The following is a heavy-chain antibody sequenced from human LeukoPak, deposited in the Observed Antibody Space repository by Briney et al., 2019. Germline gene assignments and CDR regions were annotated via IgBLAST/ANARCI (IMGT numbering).Heavy chain of an antibody. CDR1: GYTFTSYY. V-gene: IGHV1-46*01. CDR3: AREAVTIFALVRTQTTKRPHRFDP. Sequence: ASVKVSCKASGYTFTSYYMHWVRQGPGQGLEWMGIINPSGGSTSYAQKFQGRVTMTRDMSTSTVYMELSSLRSEDTAVYYCAREAVTIFALVRTQTTKRPHRFDPWGQGTLVTVSS. D-gene: IGHD3/OR15-3a*01. CDR2: INPSGGST. J-gene: IGHJ5*02.